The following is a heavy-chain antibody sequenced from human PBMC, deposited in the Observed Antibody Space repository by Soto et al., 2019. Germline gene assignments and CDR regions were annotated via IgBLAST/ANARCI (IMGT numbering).Heavy chain of an antibody. J-gene: IGHJ1*01. Sequence: TLSLTCTVSGGSISRGGYYWNWIRQHPGTGPECIGYIYYSGSTYYNPSLKSRVTISVDTSKNQFSLKLSSVTAADTAVYYCATNGDYYDSSGPKYFHHWGQGTLVTVSS. CDR2: IYYSGST. CDR3: ATNGDYYDSSGPKYFHH. V-gene: IGHV4-31*03. CDR1: GGSISRGGYY. D-gene: IGHD3-22*01.